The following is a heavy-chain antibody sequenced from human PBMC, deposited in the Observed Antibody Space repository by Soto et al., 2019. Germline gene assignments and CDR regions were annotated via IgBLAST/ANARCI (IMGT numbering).Heavy chain of an antibody. CDR1: GYTFTSYD. CDR3: ARVLVPAAYYYYYGTDV. CDR2: MNPNRGNT. D-gene: IGHD2-2*01. Sequence: ASVKVSCKASGYTFTSYDINWGRQATGQGLEWMGWMNPNRGNTGYAQKFQVRVTMTRNTSISTAYMELSSLRSEDTAVYYCARVLVPAAYYYYYGTDVWGQGTTVTVSS. J-gene: IGHJ6*02. V-gene: IGHV1-8*01.